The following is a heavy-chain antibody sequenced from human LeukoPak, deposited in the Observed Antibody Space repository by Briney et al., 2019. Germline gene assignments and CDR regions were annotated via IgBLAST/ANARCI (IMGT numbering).Heavy chain of an antibody. CDR3: AIPPGYCGNDCSFDH. CDR1: GYSFSNYW. J-gene: IGHJ4*02. V-gene: IGHV5-51*01. Sequence: GESLKISCEGSGYSFSNYWIGWVRQMPGKGLEWMGIIYPGDYETRYSPSFQGLVTISVDKSISTAYLQWSSLKASDSAMYYCAIPPGYCGNDCSFDHWGQGTLVTVSS. D-gene: IGHD2-21*02. CDR2: IYPGDYET.